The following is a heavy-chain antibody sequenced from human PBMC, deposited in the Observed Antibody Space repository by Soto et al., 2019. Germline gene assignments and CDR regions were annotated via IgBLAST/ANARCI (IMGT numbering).Heavy chain of an antibody. V-gene: IGHV4-39*01. CDR2: FYYSGNT. J-gene: IGHJ1*01. CDR3: ARHGALISPFQH. CDR1: GDSISGSTYY. D-gene: IGHD3-16*01. Sequence: SETLSLTCSVSGDSISGSTYYWGWMRQPPGKGLEWIASFYYSGNTYYNPSLKSRVTISVDTSKNQFSLNLSSVTAADTAVYYCARHGALISPFQHWGQGTLVTVSS.